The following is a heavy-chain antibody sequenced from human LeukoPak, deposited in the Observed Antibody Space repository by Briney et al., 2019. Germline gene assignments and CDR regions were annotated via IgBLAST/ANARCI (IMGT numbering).Heavy chain of an antibody. CDR1: GFTFSSYG. J-gene: IGHJ4*02. CDR2: IRYDGSNK. CDR3: ATAGFGVVILPNYFDY. D-gene: IGHD3-3*01. Sequence: PGGSLRLSCAASGFTFSSYGMHWVRQAPGKGLEWVAFIRYDGSNKYYADSVKGRFTISRDNSKNTLYLQMNSLRAEDTAVYYCATAGFGVVILPNYFDYWGQGTLVTVSS. V-gene: IGHV3-30*02.